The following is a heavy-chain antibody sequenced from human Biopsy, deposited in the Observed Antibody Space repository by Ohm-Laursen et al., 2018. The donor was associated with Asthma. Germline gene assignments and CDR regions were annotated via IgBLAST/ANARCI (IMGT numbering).Heavy chain of an antibody. D-gene: IGHD2-2*01. CDR2: IIPIFGTA. CDR3: AREATSGEVPFGYFYALDV. J-gene: IGHJ6*04. CDR1: GGTFSSYS. V-gene: IGHV1-69*13. Sequence: GASVKVSCKASGGTFSSYSVSWVRQAPGQGLEWMGGIIPIFGTANYAQKFQGRVTITADESTSTAYMELSSLRSEDTAVYYCAREATSGEVPFGYFYALDVWGEGTTVTVSS.